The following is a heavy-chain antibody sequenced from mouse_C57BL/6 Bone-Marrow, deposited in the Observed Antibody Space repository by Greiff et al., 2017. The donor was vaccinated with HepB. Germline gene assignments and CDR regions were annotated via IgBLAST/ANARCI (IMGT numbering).Heavy chain of an antibody. J-gene: IGHJ2*01. D-gene: IGHD1-1*01. Sequence: QVQLKESGAELVRPGASMTLSCKASGYTFTDYEMHWVKQTPVHGLEWIGAIDPETGGTAYNQKFKGKAILTADKSSSTAYMELRSLTSEDSAVYYCTRGGDYYGSSPFDYWGQGTTLTVSS. CDR2: IDPETGGT. CDR1: GYTFTDYE. CDR3: TRGGDYYGSSPFDY. V-gene: IGHV1-15*01.